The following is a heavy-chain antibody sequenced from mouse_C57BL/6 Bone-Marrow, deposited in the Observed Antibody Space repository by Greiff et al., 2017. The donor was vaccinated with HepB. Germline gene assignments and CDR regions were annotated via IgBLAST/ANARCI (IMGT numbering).Heavy chain of an antibody. CDR2: INSDGGST. V-gene: IGHV5-2*01. CDR3: AGFYYGSSLPAWLAY. D-gene: IGHD1-1*01. Sequence: EVKLVESGGGLVQPGESLKLSCESNEYEFPSHDMSWVRQTPEKRLELVAAINSDGGSTYYPDTMERRFIISRDNPNKTLYLQMSSLRSEDTALYYCAGFYYGSSLPAWLAYWGQGTLVTVSA. CDR1: EYEFPSHD. J-gene: IGHJ3*01.